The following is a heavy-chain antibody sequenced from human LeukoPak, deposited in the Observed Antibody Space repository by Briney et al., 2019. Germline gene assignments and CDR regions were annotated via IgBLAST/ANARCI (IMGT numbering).Heavy chain of an antibody. D-gene: IGHD3-10*01. CDR2: IYYSGST. J-gene: IGHJ5*02. V-gene: IGHV4-59*01. CDR1: GGSISSYY. CDR3: ARGTMIRGAPFDP. Sequence: SETLSLTCTVSGGSISSYYWSWIRQPPGKGLEWIGFIYYSGSTNYDPSLKSRLTISVDTSKNQVSLKLTSVTAADTAVYYCARGTMIRGAPFDPWGQGALVTVSS.